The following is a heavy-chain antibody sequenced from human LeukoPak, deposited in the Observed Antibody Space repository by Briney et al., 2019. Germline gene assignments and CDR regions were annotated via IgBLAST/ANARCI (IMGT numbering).Heavy chain of an antibody. Sequence: GGSLRLSCAGFGFTFSDHYMDWVRQVPGKGLEWVCRARNRANGYTTEYAASVKGRFTISRDNAKNSLYLQMNSLRAEDTAVYYCARGRRNWNQWVGFDYWGQGTLVTVSS. CDR1: GFTFSDHY. V-gene: IGHV3-72*01. CDR2: ARNRANGYTT. D-gene: IGHD1-1*01. CDR3: ARGRRNWNQWVGFDY. J-gene: IGHJ4*02.